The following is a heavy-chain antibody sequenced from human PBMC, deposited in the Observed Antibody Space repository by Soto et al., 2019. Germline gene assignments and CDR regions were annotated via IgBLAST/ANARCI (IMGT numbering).Heavy chain of an antibody. J-gene: IGHJ6*02. CDR2: IWYDGNYY. CDR1: GFTFSSYG. Sequence: QVQLVDSGGGVVQPGMSLRLSCAASGFTFSSYGMHWVRQAPDEGLEWVAVIWYDGNYYSYADSVKGRFTISRDNSKNTLYLQMNSLRAEDTAVYYCARDRGYHYYGMDVWGQGTTVTVSS. CDR3: ARDRGYHYYGMDV. V-gene: IGHV3-33*01.